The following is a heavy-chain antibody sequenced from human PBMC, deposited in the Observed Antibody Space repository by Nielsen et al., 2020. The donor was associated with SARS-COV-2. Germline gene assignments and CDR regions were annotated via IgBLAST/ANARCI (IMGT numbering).Heavy chain of an antibody. CDR3: AKDSYYGMDV. Sequence: GGSLRLSCAASGFTFDDYAMHWVRQAPGKGLEWVSGISWNSGSIGYADSVKGRFTISRDNAKNSLYLQMNGLRAEDTALYYCAKDSYYGMDVWGQGTTVTVSS. J-gene: IGHJ6*02. CDR1: GFTFDDYA. V-gene: IGHV3-9*01. CDR2: ISWNSGSI.